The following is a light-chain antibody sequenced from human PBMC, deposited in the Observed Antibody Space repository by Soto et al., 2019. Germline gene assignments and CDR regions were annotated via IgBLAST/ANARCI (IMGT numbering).Light chain of an antibody. J-gene: IGLJ1*01. CDR3: SSYTSSSTLYV. V-gene: IGLV2-14*01. CDR1: RSDVGGYKY. Sequence: QSVLTQPASVSGSPGQSITISCPGTRSDVGGYKYVSWYQQHPGKAPKLMIYEVSNRPSGVSNRFSGPKSGNTASLTISGLQAEDEADYYCSSYTSSSTLYVFGTGTKVTVL. CDR2: EVS.